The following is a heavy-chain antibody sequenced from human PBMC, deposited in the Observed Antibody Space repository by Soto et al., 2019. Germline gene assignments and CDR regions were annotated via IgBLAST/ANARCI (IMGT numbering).Heavy chain of an antibody. J-gene: IGHJ6*02. CDR1: GGSFSGYY. CDR2: INHSGGT. V-gene: IGHV4-34*01. Sequence: PSETLSLTCAVYGGSFSGYYWSWIRQPPGKGLEWIGEINHSGGTNYNPSLKSRVTISVDTSKNQFSLKLSSVTAADTAVYYCARHWAARSPYYYYGMDVWGQGTTVTVSS. CDR3: ARHWAARSPYYYYGMDV. D-gene: IGHD6-6*01.